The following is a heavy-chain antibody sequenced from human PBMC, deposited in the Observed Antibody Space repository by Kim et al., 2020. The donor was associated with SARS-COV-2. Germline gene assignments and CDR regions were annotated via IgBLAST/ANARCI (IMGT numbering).Heavy chain of an antibody. CDR1: GFTFSSYA. CDR2: ISGSGGST. D-gene: IGHD2-2*01. V-gene: IGHV3-23*01. CDR3: AKDSGDCSSTSCYGRYYYYYYMDV. Sequence: GGSLRLSCAASGFTFSSYAMSWVRQAPGKGLEWVSAISGSGGSTYYADSVKGRFTISRDNSKNTLYLQMNSLRAEDTAVYYCAKDSGDCSSTSCYGRYYYYYYMDVWGKGTTVTVSS. J-gene: IGHJ6*03.